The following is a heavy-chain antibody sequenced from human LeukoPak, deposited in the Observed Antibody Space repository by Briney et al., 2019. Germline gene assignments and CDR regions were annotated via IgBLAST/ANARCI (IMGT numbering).Heavy chain of an antibody. CDR3: FRGPTTSETGYIDY. D-gene: IGHD1-1*01. CDR1: GGSFSRYY. J-gene: IGHJ4*03. Sequence: SETLSLTCAVYGGSFSRYYWSWIRQSPGKGLEWIAEINHCGDTNYKPSLKSRVTISVDTAKNQFSLKVASLTAANTALNFCFRGPTTSETGYIDYWGQGTLVTVSS. CDR2: INHCGDT. V-gene: IGHV4-34*01.